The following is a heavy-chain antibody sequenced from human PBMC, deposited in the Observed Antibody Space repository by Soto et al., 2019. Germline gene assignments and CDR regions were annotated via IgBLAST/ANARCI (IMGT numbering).Heavy chain of an antibody. J-gene: IGHJ5*02. Sequence: QVQLVQSGAEVKKPGASVKVSCKASGYTFTSYGISWVRQAPGQGLEWMGWISAYNGNTTYAQKLQGRVTMTTDTSTSTAYMELRSLRSDDTAMHYCAREVQTYGDYVNWFDPWGQGTLVTVSS. D-gene: IGHD4-17*01. CDR2: ISAYNGNT. CDR3: AREVQTYGDYVNWFDP. V-gene: IGHV1-18*01. CDR1: GYTFTSYG.